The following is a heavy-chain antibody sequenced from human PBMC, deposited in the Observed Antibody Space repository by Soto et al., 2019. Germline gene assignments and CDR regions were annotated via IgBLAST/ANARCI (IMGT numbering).Heavy chain of an antibody. Sequence: QITLKESGPTLVKPTQTLTLTCTFSGFSLTTRGVGVGWIRQPPGKALECLALIYWDEDKRYSPSLQSRLSSTKDTSKNQVVLTMTNVDPVDTATYYCAHIPNYYQYDWFDPWGQGTLVSVSS. CDR3: AHIPNYYQYDWFDP. CDR1: GFSLTTRGVG. J-gene: IGHJ5*02. V-gene: IGHV2-5*02. CDR2: IYWDEDK. D-gene: IGHD3-16*01.